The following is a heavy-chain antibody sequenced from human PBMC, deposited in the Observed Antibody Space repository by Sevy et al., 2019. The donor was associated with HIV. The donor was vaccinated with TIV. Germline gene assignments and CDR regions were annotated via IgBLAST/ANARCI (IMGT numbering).Heavy chain of an antibody. CDR1: GFTFTSYE. Sequence: GGSLRLSCAASGFTFTSYEMNWVRQAPGKGLEWLSYISNSGTTIYYSDSVKGRFTISRDNARNSLYLQMSSLRAEDTAVYYCARDLPPSETTVPHFDCWGQGTLVTVSS. D-gene: IGHD4-17*01. CDR3: ARDLPPSETTVPHFDC. J-gene: IGHJ4*02. V-gene: IGHV3-48*03. CDR2: ISNSGTTI.